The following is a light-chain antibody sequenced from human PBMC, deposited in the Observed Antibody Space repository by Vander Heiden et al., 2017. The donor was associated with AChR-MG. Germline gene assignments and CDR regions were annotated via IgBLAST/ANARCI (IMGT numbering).Light chain of an antibody. V-gene: IGLV1-51*02. CDR1: SSNIGNHY. CDR3: GTWESSLSALV. J-gene: IGLJ2*01. Sequence: QSVLTQPPSVSAAPGQTVPISCSGSSSNIGNHYVSWYQQLPGTAPKLLIYENSKRPSGSPDRFSGSKSAPSATLGITGRQSGDEADYYCGTWESSLSALVFGGGTKLTVL. CDR2: ENS.